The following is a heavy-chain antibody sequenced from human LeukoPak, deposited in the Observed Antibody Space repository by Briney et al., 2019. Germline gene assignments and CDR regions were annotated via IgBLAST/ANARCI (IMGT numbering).Heavy chain of an antibody. D-gene: IGHD1-26*01. CDR1: GESLSGYY. CDR3: ARAPRGSYDY. CDR2: INHSGSS. V-gene: IGHV4-34*01. Sequence: SETLSLTCAVYGESLSGYYWSWIRQPPGKGLEWIGEINHSGSSNYNPSLKSRVTILVGTSKNQFSLNLSSVTAADTAVYYCARAPRGSYDYWGQGTQVTVSS. J-gene: IGHJ4*02.